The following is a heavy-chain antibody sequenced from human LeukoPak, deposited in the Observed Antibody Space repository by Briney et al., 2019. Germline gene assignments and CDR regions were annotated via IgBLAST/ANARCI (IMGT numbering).Heavy chain of an antibody. CDR2: ISAYNGNT. Sequence: GASVKVSCKASGYTFTSYGISWVRQAPGQGLEWMGWISAYNGNTNYAQKLQGRVTMTTDTSTSTAYTELRSLRSDDTAVYYCAHVGAVAGDDAFDIWGQGTMVTVSS. CDR1: GYTFTSYG. CDR3: AHVGAVAGDDAFDI. D-gene: IGHD6-19*01. J-gene: IGHJ3*02. V-gene: IGHV1-18*01.